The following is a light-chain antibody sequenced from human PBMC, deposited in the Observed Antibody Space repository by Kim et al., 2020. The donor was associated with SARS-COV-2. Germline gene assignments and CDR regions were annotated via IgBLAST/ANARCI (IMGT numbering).Light chain of an antibody. V-gene: IGLV2-14*03. CDR3: SSYTRSTTLV. CDR2: DVN. Sequence: GQSITISCTGTRDDVGAYKHVSWYQQHPGKAPKLLIYDVNNRPSGASDRFSGSKSGNTASLTISGLQAEDEADYYCSSYTRSTTLVFGGGTQLTVL. CDR1: RDDVGAYKH. J-gene: IGLJ3*02.